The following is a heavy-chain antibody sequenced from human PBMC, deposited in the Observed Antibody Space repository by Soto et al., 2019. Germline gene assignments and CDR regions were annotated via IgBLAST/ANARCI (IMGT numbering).Heavy chain of an antibody. Sequence: SETLSLTCAVSGGSFTSNNWWTWVRQPPGQGLEWIGEIYRTGSTNYNPSLKSRVTISLDKSENQFSLKVTSLTAADTAVYYCARDAVYGDGLWLPESWGQGTMVTVSS. CDR2: IYRTGST. D-gene: IGHD4-17*01. V-gene: IGHV4-4*02. J-gene: IGHJ4*02. CDR1: GGSFTSNNW. CDR3: ARDAVYGDGLWLPES.